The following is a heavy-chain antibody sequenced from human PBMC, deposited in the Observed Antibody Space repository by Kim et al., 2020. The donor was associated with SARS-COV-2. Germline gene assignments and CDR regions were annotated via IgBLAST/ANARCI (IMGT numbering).Heavy chain of an antibody. D-gene: IGHD3-22*01. J-gene: IGHJ4*02. CDR2: ST. CDR3: ARASYDEIDY. Sequence: STYYADPVKGRFTISRHNSKNTLYLQMNSLRAEDTAVYYCARASYDEIDYWGQGTLVTVSS. V-gene: IGHV3-53*04.